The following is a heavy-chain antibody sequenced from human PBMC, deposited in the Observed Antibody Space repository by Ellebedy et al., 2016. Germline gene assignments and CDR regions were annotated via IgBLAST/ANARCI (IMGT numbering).Heavy chain of an antibody. Sequence: SKTLSLTCAVYGESFTDSYWTWIRQPAGRGLEWIGRINHSGSTNYNPSLKSRVTISVDTSQNQFSLKLDSVTAADTAVYYCARRGITARRRGWFDPWGQGTLVTVSS. D-gene: IGHD6-6*01. CDR1: GESFTDSY. V-gene: IGHV4-34*01. CDR2: INHSGST. J-gene: IGHJ5*02. CDR3: ARRGITARRRGWFDP.